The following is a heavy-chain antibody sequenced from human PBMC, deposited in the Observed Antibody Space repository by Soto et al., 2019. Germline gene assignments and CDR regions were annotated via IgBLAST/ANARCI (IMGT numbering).Heavy chain of an antibody. Sequence: EVQLLESGGDFVQPGGSLRLSCAASGFSFSNYAMLWVRQAPGKGLESISAISAAGVSTYYADSVQGRFTISRDNSKNTRYLQMNSLRGEDTAIYYCAKRLTNGDEGQWGRGTLVTVSS. CDR3: AKRLTNGDEGQ. J-gene: IGHJ4*02. CDR2: ISAAGVST. D-gene: IGHD2-21*02. V-gene: IGHV3-23*01. CDR1: GFSFSNYA.